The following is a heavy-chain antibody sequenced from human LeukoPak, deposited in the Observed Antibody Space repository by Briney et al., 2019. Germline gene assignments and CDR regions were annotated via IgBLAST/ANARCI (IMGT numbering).Heavy chain of an antibody. CDR2: IYYSGST. CDR1: GGSISSSSYY. Sequence: SETLSLTCTVSGGSISSSSYYWGWIRQPPGKGLEWIGSIYYSGSTYYNPSLKSRVTISVDTSKNQFSLKLSSVTAADTAVYYCARDSGNYAVYWYFDLWGRGTLVTVSS. V-gene: IGHV4-39*07. J-gene: IGHJ2*01. CDR3: ARDSGNYAVYWYFDL. D-gene: IGHD1-26*01.